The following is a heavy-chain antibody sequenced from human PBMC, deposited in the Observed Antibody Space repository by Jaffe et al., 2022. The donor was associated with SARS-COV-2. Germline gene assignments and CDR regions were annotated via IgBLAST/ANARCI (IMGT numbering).Heavy chain of an antibody. D-gene: IGHD1-26*01. J-gene: IGHJ6*02. CDR2: ITWNSGSI. Sequence: EVQLVESGGGLVQPGRSLRLSCAASGFTFDDSAMHWVRQAPGKGLEWVSGITWNSGSIGYADSVKGRFTISRDNAKNSLYLQMNSLRAEDTALYYCAKDIGAGDFYGMDVWGQGTTVTVSS. CDR1: GFTFDDSA. V-gene: IGHV3-9*01. CDR3: AKDIGAGDFYGMDV.